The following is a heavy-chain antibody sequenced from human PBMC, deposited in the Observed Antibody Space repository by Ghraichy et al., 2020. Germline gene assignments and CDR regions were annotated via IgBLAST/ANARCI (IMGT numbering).Heavy chain of an antibody. V-gene: IGHV3-23*01. J-gene: IGHJ4*02. CDR2: ISGSGGST. D-gene: IGHD2-2*01. Sequence: GESLNISCAASGFTFSSYAMSWVRQAPGKGLEWVSAISGSGGSTYYADSVKGRFTISRDNSKNTLYLQMNSLRAEDTAVYYCAKGWWDVVVPAALAFDYWGQGTLVTVSS. CDR3: AKGWWDVVVPAALAFDY. CDR1: GFTFSSYA.